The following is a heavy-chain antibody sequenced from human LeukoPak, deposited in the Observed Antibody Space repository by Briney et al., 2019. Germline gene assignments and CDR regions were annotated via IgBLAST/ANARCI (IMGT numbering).Heavy chain of an antibody. CDR2: INNDGSST. J-gene: IGHJ4*02. V-gene: IGHV3-74*03. CDR3: ARDPAGFDY. Sequence: PGGSLRLSCAASGFTFSSYSMNWVRQAPGKGLVWVAQINNDGSSTMYADSVKGRFTISRDNAKNTLYLQMNSLRAEDTAVYYCARDPAGFDYWGQGTLVTVSS. D-gene: IGHD3-10*01. CDR1: GFTFSSYS.